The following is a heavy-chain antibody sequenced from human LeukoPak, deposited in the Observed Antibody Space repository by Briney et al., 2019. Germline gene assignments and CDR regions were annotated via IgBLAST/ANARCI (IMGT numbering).Heavy chain of an antibody. CDR1: RGTFSSYA. J-gene: IGHJ4*02. D-gene: IGHD7-27*01. CDR2: IIPIFGTA. CDR3: ARGLGIPYYFDY. V-gene: IGHV1-69*01. Sequence: ASVKVSCKVSRGTFSSYAISWVRQAPGQGLEWMGGIIPIFGTANYAQKFQGRVTITADESTSTAYMKLSRLRSEDTAVYYCARGLGIPYYFDYWGQGTLVTVSS.